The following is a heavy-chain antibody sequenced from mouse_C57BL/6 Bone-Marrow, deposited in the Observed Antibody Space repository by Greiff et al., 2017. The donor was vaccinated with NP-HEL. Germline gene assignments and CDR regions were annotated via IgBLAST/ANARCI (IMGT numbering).Heavy chain of an antibody. CDR3: ARSDSSGYYYFDY. D-gene: IGHD3-2*02. J-gene: IGHJ2*01. V-gene: IGHV1-54*01. Sequence: QVQLQQSGAELVRPGTSVKVSCKASGYAFTNYLIEWVKQRPGQGLEWIGVINPGSGGTNYNEKFKGKATLTADKSSSTAYMQLSSLTSEDSAVYFCARSDSSGYYYFDYWGKGTTLTVSS. CDR1: GYAFTNYL. CDR2: INPGSGGT.